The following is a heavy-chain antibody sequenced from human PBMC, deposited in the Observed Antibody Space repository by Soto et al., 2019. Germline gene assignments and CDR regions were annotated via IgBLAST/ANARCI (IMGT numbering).Heavy chain of an antibody. Sequence: GESLRLSCAASGFTFDDYAMHWVRQAPGKGLEWVSLISGDGGSTYYADSVKGRFTISRDNSKNSLYLQMNSLRTEDTALYYCAKANAYYYDSSGSWGAFDIWGQGTMVTVSS. CDR3: AKANAYYYDSSGSWGAFDI. D-gene: IGHD3-22*01. J-gene: IGHJ3*02. CDR1: GFTFDDYA. V-gene: IGHV3-43*02. CDR2: ISGDGGST.